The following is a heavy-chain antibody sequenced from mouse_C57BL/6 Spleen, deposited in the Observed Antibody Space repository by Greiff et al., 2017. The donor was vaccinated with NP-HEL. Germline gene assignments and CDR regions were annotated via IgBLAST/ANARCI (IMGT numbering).Heavy chain of an antibody. J-gene: IGHJ2*01. V-gene: IGHV14-3*01. D-gene: IGHD1-1*01. CDR2: IDPANGNT. CDR3: ARRTTVVATDDYFDY. CDR1: GFNIKNTY. Sequence: VQLQQSVAELVRPGASVKLSCTASGFNIKNTYMHWVKQRPEQGLEWIGRIDPANGNTKYAPKFQGKATITADTSSNTAYLQLSSLTSEDTAIYYCARRTTVVATDDYFDYWGQGTTLTVSS.